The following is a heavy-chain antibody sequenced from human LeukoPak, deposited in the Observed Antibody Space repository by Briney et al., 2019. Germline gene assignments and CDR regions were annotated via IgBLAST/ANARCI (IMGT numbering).Heavy chain of an antibody. CDR3: ARAVGRYCSGGSCPFDY. V-gene: IGHV4-34*01. CDR1: GGSFSGYY. CDR2: INHSGST. D-gene: IGHD2-15*01. Sequence: SETLSLTCAVYGGSFSGYYWSWIRQPPGKGLEWIGEINHSGSTNYNPSLKSRVTISVDTSKNQFSLKLSSVTAADTAVYYCARAVGRYCSGGSCPFDYWGLGTLVTVSS. J-gene: IGHJ4*02.